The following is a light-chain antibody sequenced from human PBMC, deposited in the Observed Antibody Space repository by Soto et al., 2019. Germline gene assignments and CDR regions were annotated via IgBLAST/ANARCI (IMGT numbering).Light chain of an antibody. CDR3: QQYNNWPKT. CDR1: QSVSSN. Sequence: VMTQSPATLSVSPGERATLSCRASQSVSSNLAWYQQKPGQAPRLLIYGASTRATGIPARFSGSGSGTEFTLTISSLQSEDFAVYYCQQYNNWPKTFGQGTKV. CDR2: GAS. J-gene: IGKJ1*01. V-gene: IGKV3-15*01.